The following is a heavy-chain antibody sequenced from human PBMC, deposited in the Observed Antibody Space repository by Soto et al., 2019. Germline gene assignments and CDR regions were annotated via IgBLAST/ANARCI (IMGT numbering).Heavy chain of an antibody. V-gene: IGHV3-53*02. CDR1: GFTGNSNY. J-gene: IGHJ6*02. D-gene: IGHD1-26*01. CDR2: TNTGGTT. Sequence: EVQVLATGGGLIQPGGSLRLSCAASGFTGNSNYMSWVRQAPGEGLKWVSITNTGGTTYYADSVKGRFTVSRDNSKNTLYLQMNSLRAEDTAVYYCAKGDGFILAVWGQGTTVSVSS. CDR3: AKGDGFILAV.